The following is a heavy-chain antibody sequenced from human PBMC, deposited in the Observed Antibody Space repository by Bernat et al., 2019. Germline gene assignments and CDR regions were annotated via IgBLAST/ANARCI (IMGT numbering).Heavy chain of an antibody. CDR2: MSADGRNK. Sequence: QVQLVESGGGVVQPGRSLRLSCAASGFTLSSCGMHWVRQTPGRGLEWVAFMSADGRNKYYADSVKGRFTISSDNSKNMLYLQMESLRVDDTALYYCAKDRLGYSPFEYWGQGTLVTVST. J-gene: IGHJ4*02. CDR1: GFTLSSCG. D-gene: IGHD6-13*01. CDR3: AKDRLGYSPFEY. V-gene: IGHV3-30*18.